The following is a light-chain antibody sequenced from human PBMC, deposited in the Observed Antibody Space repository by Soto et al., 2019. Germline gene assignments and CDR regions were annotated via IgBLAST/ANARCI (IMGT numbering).Light chain of an antibody. Sequence: AIQMTHSPSSLSAYVGDRVTITCRASQGIRNDLGWYQQKPGKATKLLIYAASSLQSGVPSRFSGSGSGTDFTLTTSSLQPEDFATYYCLQDYNYPWTFGQGTKVEIK. CDR3: LQDYNYPWT. V-gene: IGKV1-6*01. J-gene: IGKJ1*01. CDR1: QGIRND. CDR2: AAS.